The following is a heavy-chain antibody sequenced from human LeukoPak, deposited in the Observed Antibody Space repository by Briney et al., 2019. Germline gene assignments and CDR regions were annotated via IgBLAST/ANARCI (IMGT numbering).Heavy chain of an antibody. CDR1: GFTFSSYS. D-gene: IGHD3-22*01. J-gene: IGHJ4*02. CDR2: ISTSSRYI. CDR3: ARDYSPPHYYDSSGYFDY. Sequence: GGSLRLSCAASGFTFSSYSLNWVRQAPGKGLEWVSSISTSSRYIYYADSVKGRFTISRDNTKSSLYLQMNSLRAEDTAVYYCARDYSPPHYYDSSGYFDYWGQGTLVTVSS. V-gene: IGHV3-21*01.